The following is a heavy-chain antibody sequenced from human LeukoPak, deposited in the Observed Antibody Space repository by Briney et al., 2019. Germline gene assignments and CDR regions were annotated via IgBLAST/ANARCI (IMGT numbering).Heavy chain of an antibody. CDR3: ARAEWSNWYFDL. CDR2: IKQDGSEK. D-gene: IGHD3-3*01. CDR1: GFTFSTYW. Sequence: PGGSLRLSCAASGFTFSTYWMSWVRQAPGKGLEWVANIKQDGSEKYYVVSVKGRFTLSRDSAKNSLYLQMNSLRAEDTAVYYCARAEWSNWYFDLWGRGTLVTVSS. J-gene: IGHJ2*01. V-gene: IGHV3-7*03.